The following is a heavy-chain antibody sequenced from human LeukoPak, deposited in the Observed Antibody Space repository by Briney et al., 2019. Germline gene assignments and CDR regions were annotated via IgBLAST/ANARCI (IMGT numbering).Heavy chain of an antibody. CDR2: IGTAGDT. CDR3: ARSQYSSGWYKEYYFDY. J-gene: IGHJ4*02. D-gene: IGHD6-19*01. V-gene: IGHV3-13*01. Sequence: GGSLRLSCAASGFTFSSYDMPWVRQATGKGLEWVSAIGTAGDTYYPGSVKGRFTISRENAKNSLYLQMNSLRAGDTAVYYCARSQYSSGWYKEYYFDYWGQGTLVTVSS. CDR1: GFTFSSYD.